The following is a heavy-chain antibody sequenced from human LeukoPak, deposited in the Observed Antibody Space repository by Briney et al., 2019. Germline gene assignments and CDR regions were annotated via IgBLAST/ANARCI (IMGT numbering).Heavy chain of an antibody. J-gene: IGHJ4*02. CDR1: GGTFSSYA. D-gene: IGHD6-13*01. CDR2: IIPILGIA. CDR3: ARDRLSSWYSRYFDY. Sequence: ASVKVSCKASGGTFSSYAISWVRQAPGQGLEWMGRIIPILGIANYAQKFQGRVTITADKSTSTAYMELSSPRSEDTAVYYCARDRLSSWYSRYFDYWGQGTLVTVSS. V-gene: IGHV1-69*04.